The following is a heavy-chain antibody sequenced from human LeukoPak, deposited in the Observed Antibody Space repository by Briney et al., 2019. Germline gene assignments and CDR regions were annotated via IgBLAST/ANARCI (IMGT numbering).Heavy chain of an antibody. CDR1: GFIFSSYA. Sequence: GGSLRLTCAASGFIFSSYALHWVRQAPGKGPEWLAVISYDGNQKYYADSVKGRFTISRDNAMKRVFLQMNSLRLEDTAKYYCAKNSAMTHGAFDIWGQGTMVTVSS. CDR3: AKNSAMTHGAFDI. CDR2: ISYDGNQK. J-gene: IGHJ3*02. V-gene: IGHV3-30-3*02. D-gene: IGHD2-2*01.